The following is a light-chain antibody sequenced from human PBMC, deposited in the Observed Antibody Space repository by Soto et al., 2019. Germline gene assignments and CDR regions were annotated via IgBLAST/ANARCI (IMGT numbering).Light chain of an antibody. J-gene: IGLJ1*01. CDR2: EVR. CDR1: SSDVGAYNY. Sequence: QSALTQPASVSGSPGQSITISCTGTSSDVGAYNYVSLYQQYPGKAPKVIIFEVRKRPSGVSNRFSGSKSGDTASLTSSGLHAEDEADYYCSSYRSSTTFVFGTGTKLTVL. V-gene: IGLV2-14*01. CDR3: SSYRSSTTFV.